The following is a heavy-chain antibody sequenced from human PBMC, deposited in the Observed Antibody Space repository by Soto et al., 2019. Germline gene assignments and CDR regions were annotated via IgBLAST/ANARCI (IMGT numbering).Heavy chain of an antibody. J-gene: IGHJ6*02. V-gene: IGHV3-15*07. D-gene: IGHD3-3*01. CDR3: TTDIRVFWSGYYDIYYYYYVLDV. Sequence: GGSLRLSCAASGFTFSNAWMSWVRQAPGKGLEWVGRIKSKTDGGTTDYAAPVKGRFTISRDDSKNTLYLQMNSLKTEDTAVYYCTTDIRVFWSGYYDIYYYYYVLDVWGQGTTVPVSS. CDR2: IKSKTDGGTT. CDR1: GFTFSNAW.